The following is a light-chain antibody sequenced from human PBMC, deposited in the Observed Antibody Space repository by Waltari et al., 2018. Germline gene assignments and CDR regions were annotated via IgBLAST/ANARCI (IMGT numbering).Light chain of an antibody. V-gene: IGLV2-23*02. CDR3: SSYAGSNTYMI. CDR2: EVN. J-gene: IGLJ2*01. CDR1: SSDVGNYNL. Sequence: QSALTQPASVSGSPGQSITISCTGTSSDVGNYNLVSWYQKHPGKAPKLMIYEVNKRPYGASNRFAGSKSGNTASLTISGLQAEDEADYYCSSYAGSNTYMIFGGGTKLTVL.